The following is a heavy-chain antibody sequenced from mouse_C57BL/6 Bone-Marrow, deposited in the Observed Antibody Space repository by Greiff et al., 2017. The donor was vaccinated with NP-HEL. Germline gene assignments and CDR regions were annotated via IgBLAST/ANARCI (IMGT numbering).Heavy chain of an antibody. Sequence: EVKLMESGGGLVQPGGSLKLSCAASGFTFSDYGMAWVRQAPRKGPEWVAFISNLAYSIYYADTVTGRFTISRENAKNTLYLEMSSLRSEDTAMYYCARFRLQAMDYWGQGTSVTVSS. V-gene: IGHV5-15*01. CDR3: ARFRLQAMDY. CDR1: GFTFSDYG. J-gene: IGHJ4*01. D-gene: IGHD3-2*02. CDR2: ISNLAYSI.